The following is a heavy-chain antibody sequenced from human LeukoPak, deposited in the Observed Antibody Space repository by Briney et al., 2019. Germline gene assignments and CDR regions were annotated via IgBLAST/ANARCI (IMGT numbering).Heavy chain of an antibody. CDR1: GYTFTSYA. Sequence: ASVKVSCKASGYTFTSYAMNWVRQAPGQGLEWMGWISTNTGNPTYAQGFTGRFVFSLDTSVSTAYLQISSLKAEDTAVYYCASYSYCSGGSCYSSTHEYYYYGMDVWGQGTTVTVSS. D-gene: IGHD2-15*01. V-gene: IGHV7-4-1*02. CDR2: ISTNTGNP. CDR3: ASYSYCSGGSCYSSTHEYYYYGMDV. J-gene: IGHJ6*02.